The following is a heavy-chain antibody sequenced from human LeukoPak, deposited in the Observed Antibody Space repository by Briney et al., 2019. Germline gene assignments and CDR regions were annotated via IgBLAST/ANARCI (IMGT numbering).Heavy chain of an antibody. CDR1: GFTFNTYN. D-gene: IGHD2-15*01. J-gene: IGHJ4*02. V-gene: IGHV3-21*01. CDR3: VREGRSISVWCSGGGCYDFDY. Sequence: PGGSLRLSCAASGFTFNTYNMNWVRQAPGKGLEWVSSISSSKTDIYYADSVRGRFTISRDNVKNSLYLQMNSLGAEDTAVYYCVREGRSISVWCSGGGCYDFDYWGQGTLVTVSS. CDR2: ISSSKTDI.